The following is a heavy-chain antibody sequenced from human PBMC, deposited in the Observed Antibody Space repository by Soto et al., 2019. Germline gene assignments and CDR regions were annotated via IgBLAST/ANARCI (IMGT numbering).Heavy chain of an antibody. CDR1: GSSISSSSYY. V-gene: IGHV4-39*01. CDR3: ARLKLKNFSLEWLFAPGPHFAY. Sequence: QLQLQESGPGPVKPSETLSLTCTVSGSSISSSSYYWGWIHQPPGKGLEWIGTIYYSGGTYYNPCLNSRVPISVATCKNQFARKLCSVSAADTAVYYSARLKLKNFSLEWLFAPGPHFAYWGQGTLVPVSS. J-gene: IGHJ4*02. D-gene: IGHD3-3*01. CDR2: IYYSGGT.